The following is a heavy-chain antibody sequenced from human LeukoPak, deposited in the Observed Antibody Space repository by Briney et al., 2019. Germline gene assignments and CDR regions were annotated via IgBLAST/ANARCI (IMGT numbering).Heavy chain of an antibody. CDR1: GFTVSSSY. CDR2: IYSGGTT. D-gene: IGHD3-22*01. V-gene: IGHV3-53*01. J-gene: IGHJ4*02. CDR3: AKDRGSGYHYFDY. Sequence: GRSLRLSCAASGFTVSSSYMSWVRQAPGKGLEWVSVIYSGGTTYYADSVKGRFTISRDNSKNTLYLQMNSLRAEDTAVYYCAKDRGSGYHYFDYWGQGTLVTVSS.